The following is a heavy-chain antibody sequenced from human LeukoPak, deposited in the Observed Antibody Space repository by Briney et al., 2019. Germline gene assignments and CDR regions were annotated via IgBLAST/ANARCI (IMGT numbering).Heavy chain of an antibody. V-gene: IGHV4-59*01. CDR1: GGSISSYY. D-gene: IGHD6-25*01. J-gene: IGHJ4*02. Sequence: SETLSLTCTVSGGSISSYYWSWIRQPPGKGLEWIGYIYYSGSTNYNPSLKSRVTISVDTSKNQFSLKLSSVTAADTAVYYCARGLIGSPYYFDYWGQGTLVTVSS. CDR3: ARGLIGSPYYFDY. CDR2: IYYSGST.